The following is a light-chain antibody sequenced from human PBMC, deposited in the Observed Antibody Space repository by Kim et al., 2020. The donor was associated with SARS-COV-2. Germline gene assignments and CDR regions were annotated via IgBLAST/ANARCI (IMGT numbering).Light chain of an antibody. CDR1: QNLSNNY. J-gene: IGKJ1*01. CDR3: QQFGVLPWT. V-gene: IGKV3-20*01. Sequence: EVVLTQSPSTLSLSPGERASLSCRASQNLSNNYLAWYQQRPGQAPRLLIYGASNRATGIPGRSSGSGSGTDFTLTISRLEPEDFVVYFCQQFGVLPWTFGRGTKVDIK. CDR2: GAS.